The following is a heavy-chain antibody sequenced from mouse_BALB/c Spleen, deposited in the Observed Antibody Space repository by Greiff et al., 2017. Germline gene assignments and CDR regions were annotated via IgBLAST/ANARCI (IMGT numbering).Heavy chain of an antibody. Sequence: VQLKESGGGLVKPGGSLKLSCAASGFTFSDYYMYWVRQTPEKRLEWVATISDGGSYTYYPDSVKGRFTISRDNAKNNLYLQMSSLKSEDTAMYYCAREGTYGSSYGYFDVWGAGTTVTVSS. CDR1: GFTFSDYY. D-gene: IGHD1-1*01. CDR3: AREGTYGSSYGYFDV. J-gene: IGHJ1*01. V-gene: IGHV5-4*02. CDR2: ISDGGSYT.